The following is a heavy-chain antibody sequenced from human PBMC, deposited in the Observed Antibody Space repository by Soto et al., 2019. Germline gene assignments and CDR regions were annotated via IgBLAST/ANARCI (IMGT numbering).Heavy chain of an antibody. Sequence: QVQLVQSGAEVKKPGSSVKVSCKASGGTFSSYAISWVRQAPGQGLEWMGGIIPIFGTANYAQKFQGRVTITADESTSKAYMELSSLGSEDRAVYYCARDQRKVPLVTMVRGGGYGMDVWGQGTTVTVSS. CDR1: GGTFSSYA. CDR3: ARDQRKVPLVTMVRGGGYGMDV. D-gene: IGHD3-10*01. CDR2: IIPIFGTA. V-gene: IGHV1-69*01. J-gene: IGHJ6*02.